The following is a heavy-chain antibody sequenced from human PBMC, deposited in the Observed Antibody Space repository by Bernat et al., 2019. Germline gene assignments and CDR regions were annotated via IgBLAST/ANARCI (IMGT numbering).Heavy chain of an antibody. CDR1: GFTFSSYE. Sequence: EVQLVESGGGLVQPGGSLRLSCAASGFTFSSYEMNWVRQAPGKGLEWVSYISSSGSTIYYADSVKCRFTISRDNAKNSLYLQMNSLRAEDTAVYYCAREGDGYNDQTSYDAFDIWGQGTMVTVSS. J-gene: IGHJ3*02. V-gene: IGHV3-48*03. CDR2: ISSSGSTI. CDR3: AREGDGYNDQTSYDAFDI. D-gene: IGHD5-24*01.